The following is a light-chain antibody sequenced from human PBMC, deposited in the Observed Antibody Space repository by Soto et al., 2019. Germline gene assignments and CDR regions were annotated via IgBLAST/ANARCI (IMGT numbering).Light chain of an antibody. J-gene: IGKJ4*01. CDR2: DAS. CDR3: QQRSDWALT. Sequence: VVLTQSPATLSLSPGERATLSCRASQTVDNYLAWYQQKPGQAPRLLIYDASNRATGIPPRFSGSGSGTDFTLTIRSLEPEDFAVYYCQQRSDWALTFGGGTKVE. V-gene: IGKV3-11*01. CDR1: QTVDNY.